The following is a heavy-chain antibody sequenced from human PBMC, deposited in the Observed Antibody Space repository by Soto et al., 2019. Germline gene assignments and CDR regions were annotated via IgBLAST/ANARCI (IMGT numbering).Heavy chain of an antibody. CDR2: IKRDGTVT. J-gene: IGHJ3*01. V-gene: IGHV3-7*04. Sequence: EVQLVESGGGLVQPGESLRLSCAASGFTFSAFWMTWLRQAPGKGLEWVANIKRDGTVTHYGDSVEGRCTLSRDNAQNSLFLQLNSLRAEDTAMYYCARDLSPPCEFLYDAFYVWGQGTFVTVSS. CDR1: GFTFSAFW. CDR3: ARDLSPPCEFLYDAFYV. D-gene: IGHD3-16*01.